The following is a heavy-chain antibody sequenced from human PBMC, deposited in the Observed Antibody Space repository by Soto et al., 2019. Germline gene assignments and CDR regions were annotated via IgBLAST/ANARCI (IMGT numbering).Heavy chain of an antibody. J-gene: IGHJ6*02. V-gene: IGHV3-11*01. CDR1: GFTFSDYY. CDR3: AMKLAAAEHYGMDV. D-gene: IGHD6-13*01. CDR2: ISSSGSTI. Sequence: QVQLVESGGGLVKPGGSLRLSCAASGFTFSDYYMSWIRQAPGKGLEWVSYISSSGSTIYYADSVKGRFTISRDNAKNSLYLQMNSLRAADTAVHYCAMKLAAAEHYGMDVWGQVTTVTVSS.